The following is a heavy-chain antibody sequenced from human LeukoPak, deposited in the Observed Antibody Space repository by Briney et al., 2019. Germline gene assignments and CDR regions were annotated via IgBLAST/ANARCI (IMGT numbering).Heavy chain of an antibody. D-gene: IGHD3-22*01. CDR3: ARDQWGVYDSSGPSPGY. J-gene: IGHJ4*02. V-gene: IGHV3-11*01. CDR2: ISSSGSTI. CDR1: GFTFSDYY. Sequence: GGSLRLSCAASGFTFSDYYMSWIRQAPGKGLEWVSYISSSGSTIYCADSVKGRFTISRDNAKNSLYLQMNSLRAEDTAVYYCARDQWGVYDSSGPSPGYWGQGTLVTVSS.